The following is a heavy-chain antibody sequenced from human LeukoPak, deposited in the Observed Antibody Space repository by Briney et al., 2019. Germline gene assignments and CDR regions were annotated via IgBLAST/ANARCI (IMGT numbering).Heavy chain of an antibody. CDR2: IYYSGST. CDR3: ARHPGIAAAGTEDGRLDY. D-gene: IGHD6-13*01. V-gene: IGHV4-59*08. Sequence: PSETLSLTCTVSGGSISSYYWSWIRQPPGKGLEWIGYIYYSGSTNYNPSLKSRVTISVDTSKNQFSLKLSSVTAAEMAVYYCARHPGIAAAGTEDGRLDYWGQGTLVTVSS. CDR1: GGSISSYY. J-gene: IGHJ4*02.